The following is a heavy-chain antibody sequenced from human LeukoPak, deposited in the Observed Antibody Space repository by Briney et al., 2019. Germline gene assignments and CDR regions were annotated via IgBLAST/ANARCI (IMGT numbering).Heavy chain of an antibody. CDR2: ISAYNGKT. D-gene: IGHD6-13*01. CDR3: ARDGIAAAGFDY. CDR1: GYTFTNFG. Sequence: ASVKVSCKASGYTFTNFGMSWVRQAPGQGLEWMGWISAYNGKTDYTQKLQGRVNMTTDTSTNTAYMELRSLRSEDTAVYYCARDGIAAAGFDYWGQGTLVTVSS. V-gene: IGHV1-18*01. J-gene: IGHJ4*02.